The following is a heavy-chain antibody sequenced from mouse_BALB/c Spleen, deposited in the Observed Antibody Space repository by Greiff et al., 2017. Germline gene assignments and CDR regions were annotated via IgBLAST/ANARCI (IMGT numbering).Heavy chain of an antibody. J-gene: IGHJ2*01. CDR1: GFNIKDYY. CDR3: NACSLTTVVATSFDY. Sequence: EVQLQQSGAELVRSGASVKLSCTASGFNIKDYYMHWVKQRPEQGLEWIGWIDPENGDTEYAPKFQGKATMTADTSSNTAYLQLSSLTSEDTAVYYCNACSLTTVVATSFDYWGQGTTLTVPS. D-gene: IGHD1-1*01. V-gene: IGHV14-4*02. CDR2: IDPENGDT.